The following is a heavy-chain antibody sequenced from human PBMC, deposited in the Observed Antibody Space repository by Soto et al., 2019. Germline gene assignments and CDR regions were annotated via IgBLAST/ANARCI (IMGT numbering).Heavy chain of an antibody. D-gene: IGHD2-2*01. J-gene: IGHJ4*02. CDR1: GGNFSSYA. CDR3: ARSDIGVLRAATAFDY. V-gene: IGHV1-69*01. CDR2: IIPIFGTA. Sequence: QVKLVQYGAEVKKPGFSVKVSCQASGGNFSSYAISWVRQAPGQGLEWMGGIIPIFGTANYAQKFQGRVTMTADESTSTAYMELSSLRSEDTAVYYCARSDIGVLRAATAFDYWGQGTLVTVSS.